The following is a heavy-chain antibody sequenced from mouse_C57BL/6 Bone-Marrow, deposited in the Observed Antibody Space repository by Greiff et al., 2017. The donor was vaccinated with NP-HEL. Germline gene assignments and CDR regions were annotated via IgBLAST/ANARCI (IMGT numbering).Heavy chain of an antibody. J-gene: IGHJ4*01. Sequence: VKLMESGAELVRPGTSVKMSCKASGYTFTNYWIGWAKQRPGHGLEWIGDIYPGGGYTNYNEKFKGKATLTADKSSSTAYMQFSSLTSEDSAIYYCARRAYYGSSLYAMDYWGQGTSVTVSS. CDR1: GYTFTNYW. CDR2: IYPGGGYT. CDR3: ARRAYYGSSLYAMDY. D-gene: IGHD1-1*01. V-gene: IGHV1-63*01.